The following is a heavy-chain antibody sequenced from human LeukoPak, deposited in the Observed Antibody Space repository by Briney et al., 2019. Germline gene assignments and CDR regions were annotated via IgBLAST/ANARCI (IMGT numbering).Heavy chain of an antibody. CDR2: ISEDGGEK. J-gene: IGHJ4*02. Sequence: PGGSLRLSCAASTFTFSSFWMSWVRQAPGKGPEWVANISEDGGEKFYADSVKGRFTISRDNAKNSLYLQMNSLRDEDTAVYYCARDSSGNFIPYYFDYWGQGTLVTVSS. D-gene: IGHD3-10*01. CDR1: TFTFSSFW. CDR3: ARDSSGNFIPYYFDY. V-gene: IGHV3-7*01.